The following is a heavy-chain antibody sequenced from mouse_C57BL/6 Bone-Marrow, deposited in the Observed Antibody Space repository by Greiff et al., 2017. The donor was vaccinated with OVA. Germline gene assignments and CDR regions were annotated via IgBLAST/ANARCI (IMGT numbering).Heavy chain of an antibody. Sequence: EVRLVESGGDLVKPGGSPKLSCAASGFTFSDYGMAWVRQAPRKGPEWVAFISNLAYSIYYADTVTGRFTISRENAKNTLYLEMSSLRSEDTAMYYCARDGYYPYWYFDVWGTGTTVTVSS. V-gene: IGHV5-15*01. D-gene: IGHD2-3*01. J-gene: IGHJ1*03. CDR1: GFTFSDYG. CDR2: ISNLAYSI. CDR3: ARDGYYPYWYFDV.